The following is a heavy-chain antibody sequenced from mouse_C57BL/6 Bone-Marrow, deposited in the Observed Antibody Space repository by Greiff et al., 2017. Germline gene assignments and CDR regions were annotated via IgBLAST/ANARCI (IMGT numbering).Heavy chain of an antibody. Sequence: EVQLQQSGPELVKPGASVKISCKASGYTFTDYYMNWVKQSHGKSLEWIGDINPNNGGTSYNQKFKGKATLTVDKSSSTAYMELRSLTSEDSAVYYCARTGTRGYFDDWGQGTTLTVSS. CDR2: INPNNGGT. CDR3: ARTGTRGYFDD. CDR1: GYTFTDYY. J-gene: IGHJ2*01. D-gene: IGHD4-1*01. V-gene: IGHV1-26*01.